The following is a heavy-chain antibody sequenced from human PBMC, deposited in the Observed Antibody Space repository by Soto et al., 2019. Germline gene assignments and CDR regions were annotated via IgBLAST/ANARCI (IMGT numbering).Heavy chain of an antibody. CDR3: ARDKEVWGSMVRGVTHNFYYYYGMDV. CDR2: IYYSGST. Sequence: PSETLSLTCTVSGGSISSGGYYWSWIRQHPGKGLEWIGYIYYSGSTYYNPSLKSRVTISVDTSKNQFSLKLSSVTAADTAVYYCARDKEVWGSMVRGVTHNFYYYYGMDVWGQGTTVTVS. CDR1: GGSISSGGYY. J-gene: IGHJ6*02. D-gene: IGHD3-10*01. V-gene: IGHV4-31*03.